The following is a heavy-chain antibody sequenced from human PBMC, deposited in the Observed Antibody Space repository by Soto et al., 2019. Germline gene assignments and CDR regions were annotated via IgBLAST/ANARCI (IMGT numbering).Heavy chain of an antibody. Sequence: TCTVSGGSITSSSYYWGWIRQPPGKGLEWIGAVSSSGSTYYNASLKSRVTISVDTSKNHFSLKLTSVTAADTAVYYCASYCSTASCYRRAFDPWGQGTLVTVSS. J-gene: IGHJ5*02. V-gene: IGHV4-39*01. D-gene: IGHD2-2*01. CDR2: VSSSGST. CDR1: GGSITSSSYY. CDR3: ASYCSTASCYRRAFDP.